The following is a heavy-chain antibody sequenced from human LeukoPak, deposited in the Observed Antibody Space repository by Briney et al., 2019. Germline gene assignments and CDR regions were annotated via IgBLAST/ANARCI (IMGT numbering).Heavy chain of an antibody. V-gene: IGHV3-21*01. CDR2: ISSSSSYI. D-gene: IGHD4-17*01. CDR1: GFTFSSYS. Sequence: PGGSPRLSCAASGFTFSSYSMNWVRQAPGKGLEWVSSISSSSSYIYYADSVKGRFTISRDNAKNSLYLQMNSLRVEDTAVYYCARDEPTVTTGPPVGSWGQGTLVTVSS. J-gene: IGHJ4*02. CDR3: ARDEPTVTTGPPVGS.